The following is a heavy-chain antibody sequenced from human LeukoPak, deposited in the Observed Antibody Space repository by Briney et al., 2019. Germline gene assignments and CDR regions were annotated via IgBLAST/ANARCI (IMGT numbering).Heavy chain of an antibody. Sequence: GGSLRLSCAASGFTFSSYNMNWVRQAPGKGLEWVSCISSSGSTIYYADSVKGRFTISRDNAKNSLYLQMNSLRAEDTAVYYCARDIVVVPLVMGWFDPWGQGTLVTVSS. CDR2: ISSSGSTI. D-gene: IGHD2-2*01. CDR1: GFTFSSYN. V-gene: IGHV3-48*04. J-gene: IGHJ5*02. CDR3: ARDIVVVPLVMGWFDP.